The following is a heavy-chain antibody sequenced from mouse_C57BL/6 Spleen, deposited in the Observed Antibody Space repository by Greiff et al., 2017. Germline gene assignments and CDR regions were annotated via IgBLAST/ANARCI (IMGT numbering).Heavy chain of an antibody. J-gene: IGHJ1*03. CDR1: GYSITSGYY. CDR3: ARPYGSSNWYFDV. D-gene: IGHD1-1*01. Sequence: EVQRVESGPGLVKPSQSLSLTCSVTGYSITSGYYWNWIRQFPGNKLEWMGYISYDGSNNYNPSLKNRISITRDTSKNQFFLKLNSVTTEDTATYYCARPYGSSNWYFDVWGTGTTVTVSS. CDR2: ISYDGSN. V-gene: IGHV3-6*01.